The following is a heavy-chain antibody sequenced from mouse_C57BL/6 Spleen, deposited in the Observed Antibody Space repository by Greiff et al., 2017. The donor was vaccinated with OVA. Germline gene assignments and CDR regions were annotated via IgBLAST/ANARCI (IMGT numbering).Heavy chain of an antibody. J-gene: IGHJ4*01. Sequence: VKVVESGPGLVQPSQSLSITCTVSGFSLTSYGVHWVRQSPGKGLEWLGVIWSGGSTDYNAAFISRLSISKDNSKSQVFFKMNSLQADDTAIYYCASPSTGYYAMDYWGQGTSVTVSS. CDR3: ASPSTGYYAMDY. D-gene: IGHD6-1*01. CDR2: IWSGGST. CDR1: GFSLTSYG. V-gene: IGHV2-2*01.